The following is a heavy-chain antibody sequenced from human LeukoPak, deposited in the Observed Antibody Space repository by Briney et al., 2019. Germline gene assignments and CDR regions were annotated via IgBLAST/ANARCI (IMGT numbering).Heavy chain of an antibody. V-gene: IGHV1-69*05. Sequence: GASVKVSCKASGGTFSSYAISWVRQAPGQGREWMGRIIPLFGTANYAQKFQGRVTITTDESTSTAYMELSSLRSEDTAVYYCARVTFSVGGGSFGGFDPWGQGTLVTVSS. CDR3: ARVTFSVGGGSFGGFDP. CDR1: GGTFSSYA. CDR2: IIPLFGTA. D-gene: IGHD2-15*01. J-gene: IGHJ5*02.